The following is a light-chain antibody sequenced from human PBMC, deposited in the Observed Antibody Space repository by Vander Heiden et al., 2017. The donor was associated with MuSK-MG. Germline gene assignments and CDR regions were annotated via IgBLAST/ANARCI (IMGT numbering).Light chain of an antibody. CDR3: LVFYSGAPL. CDR1: TGAVTNGHW. V-gene: IGLV7-46*01. Sequence: QAVVTQEPSLTVSPGGIVTLTCGSSTGAVTNGHWPYWFQQKPGQAPRIRMYDTTNKHSWTPARFSGSLLGGKAELTLSGAQPEDEAYDYCLVFYSGAPLFGGGTKLTVL. CDR2: DTT. J-gene: IGLJ2*01.